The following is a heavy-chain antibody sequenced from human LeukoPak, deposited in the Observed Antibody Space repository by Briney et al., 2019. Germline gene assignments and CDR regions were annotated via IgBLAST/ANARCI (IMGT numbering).Heavy chain of an antibody. Sequence: ASVKVSCKASGYTFTSYGISWVRQAPGQGLEWMGWISAYNGNTNYAQKLQGRVTMTTDTSTSTAYMELSRLRSDDTAVYYCAREEHYYYYMDVWGKGTTVTISS. V-gene: IGHV1-18*01. CDR3: AREEHYYYYMDV. CDR1: GYTFTSYG. J-gene: IGHJ6*03. CDR2: ISAYNGNT.